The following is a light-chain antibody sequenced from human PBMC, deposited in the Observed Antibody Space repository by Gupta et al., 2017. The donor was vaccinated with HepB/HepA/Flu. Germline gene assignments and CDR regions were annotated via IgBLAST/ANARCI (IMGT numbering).Light chain of an antibody. J-gene: IGLJ2*01. CDR1: ILRGHF. Sequence: SSELTQDPAVSVALGQTVRITCQGDILRGHFVSWYQQKTRQAPILVIYGKTNRPSEIPDRFSGSSSGDIASLTITGAQAEDEADYYCNCRDSSGNHLVFGGGTKLTV. CDR2: GKT. CDR3: NCRDSSGNHLV. V-gene: IGLV3-19*01.